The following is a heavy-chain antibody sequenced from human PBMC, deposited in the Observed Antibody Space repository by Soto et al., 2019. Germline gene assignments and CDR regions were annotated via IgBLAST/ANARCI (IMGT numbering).Heavy chain of an antibody. CDR2: IYSGGST. J-gene: IGHJ4*02. V-gene: IGHV3-53*04. Sequence: PGGSLRLSCEASAFTVSSNYMSWVRQAPGKGLEWVSVIYSGGSTYYVDSVKGRFTISKHNSKNTLYLQMNSLRAEDTAVYYCARDTDTEDYWGQGPLVTVSS. CDR3: ARDTDTEDY. CDR1: AFTVSSNY. D-gene: IGHD5-18*01.